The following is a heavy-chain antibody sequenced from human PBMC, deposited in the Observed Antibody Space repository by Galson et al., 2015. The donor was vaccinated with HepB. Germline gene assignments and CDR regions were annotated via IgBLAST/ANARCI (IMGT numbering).Heavy chain of an antibody. J-gene: IGHJ4*02. V-gene: IGHV3-48*04. CDR1: GFTFSSYS. D-gene: IGHD5-24*01. CDR3: VRGRRDGNNCMLDY. CDR2: ISSSSSTI. Sequence: LRLSCAASGFTFSSYSMNWVRQAPGKGLEWVSYISSSSSTIYYADSVKGRFTISRDNAKNSLYLQMNSLRAEDTAVYYCVRGRRDGNNCMLDYWGQGTLVTVSS.